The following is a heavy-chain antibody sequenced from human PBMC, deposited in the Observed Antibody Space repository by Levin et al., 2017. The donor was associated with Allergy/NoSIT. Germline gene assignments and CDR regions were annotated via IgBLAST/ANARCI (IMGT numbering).Heavy chain of an antibody. CDR1: FFPFLLSS. D-gene: IGHD4-23*01. V-gene: IGHV3-23*01. CDR2: ISGSGGST. CDR3: EKDLGDYGDNSQNWFDP. Sequence: PGGSLRLSFSSSFFPFLLSSLLFFLPSPLRGLEWVSAISGSGGSTYYADSVEGRFTISRDNSKNTVYLQRNSLRAEDSALYYCEKDLGDYGDNSQNWFDPWGQGTLVTVSS. J-gene: IGHJ5*02.